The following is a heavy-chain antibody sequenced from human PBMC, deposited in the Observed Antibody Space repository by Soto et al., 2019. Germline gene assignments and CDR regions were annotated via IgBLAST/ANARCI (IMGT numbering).Heavy chain of an antibody. CDR1: GFTFDDYP. J-gene: IGHJ4*02. D-gene: IGHD1-1*01. Sequence: GGSLRLSCAASGFTFDDYPMHWVRQVPGKGLEWVAGISWNSASIGYGDSVKGRFTISRDNAQNSLYLQMNSLRPDDTALYYCIKRARYNWSLDYWGQGALVTVSS. CDR2: ISWNSASI. CDR3: IKRARYNWSLDY. V-gene: IGHV3-9*01.